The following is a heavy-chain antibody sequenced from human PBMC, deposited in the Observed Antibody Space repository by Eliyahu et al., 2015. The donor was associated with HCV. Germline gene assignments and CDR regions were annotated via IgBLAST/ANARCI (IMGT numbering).Heavy chain of an antibody. CDR2: IFGGGNDP. CDR1: GFPFSSYA. D-gene: IGHD2-2*01. Sequence: EVQLLESGGTLAHPGGSLRLSCTASGFPFSSYAMGWVRQAPGKGLEWVSAIFGGGNDPYYVDSVKGRFTISRDNSRNTLFLHMNSLRAEDTAVYYCAKFRGLYSSNYFFDYWGQGTLVTVSS. CDR3: AKFRGLYSSNYFFDY. V-gene: IGHV3-23*01. J-gene: IGHJ4*02.